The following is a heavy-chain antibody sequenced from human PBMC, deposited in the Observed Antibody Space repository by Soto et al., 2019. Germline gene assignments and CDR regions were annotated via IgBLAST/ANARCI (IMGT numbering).Heavy chain of an antibody. CDR3: VRAVNWYHFDP. CDR2: IHSSGSTI. V-gene: IGHV3-11*01. J-gene: IGHJ5*02. D-gene: IGHD1-1*01. CDR1: GFTFRDYY. Sequence: QVQLVESGGGLVKPGGSLRLSCAASGFTFRDYYMSWIRQAPGKGLEWVSYIHSSGSTIYYADSVKGRFTISRDNDKKSVYLQINGQRAEHTNVYYWVRAVNWYHFDPWGQGTLVTVSS.